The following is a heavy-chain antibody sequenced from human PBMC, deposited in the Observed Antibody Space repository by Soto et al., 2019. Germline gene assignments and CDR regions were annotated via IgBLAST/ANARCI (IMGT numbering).Heavy chain of an antibody. J-gene: IGHJ4*02. CDR3: AGDGVLKTISRVGATSFDY. Sequence: QVQLVQSGAEVKKPGASVKVSCKASGYTFTSYGISWVRQAPGQGLEWMGWISAYNGNTNYAQKLQGRVTMTTDTTTITAYMGLRSLRSDDTAVYYCAGDGVLKTISRVGATSFDYWGQGAMVTVS. CDR2: ISAYNGNT. V-gene: IGHV1-18*01. CDR1: GYTFTSYG. D-gene: IGHD1-26*01.